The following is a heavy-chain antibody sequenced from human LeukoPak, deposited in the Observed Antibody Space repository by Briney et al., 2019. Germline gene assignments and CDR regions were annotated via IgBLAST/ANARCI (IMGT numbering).Heavy chain of an antibody. D-gene: IGHD2-2*01. CDR2: IYTSGST. J-gene: IGHJ4*02. Sequence: SETLSLTCTVSGGSITSGNYYWSWIRQPAGKGLEWIGRIYTSGSTNYNPSLKSRVTISVDTSKNQFSLKLSSVTAADTAVYYCARGRRYCSSTSCYLESWTDYWGQGTLVTVSS. CDR3: ARGRRYCSSTSCYLESWTDY. CDR1: GGSITSGNYY. V-gene: IGHV4-61*02.